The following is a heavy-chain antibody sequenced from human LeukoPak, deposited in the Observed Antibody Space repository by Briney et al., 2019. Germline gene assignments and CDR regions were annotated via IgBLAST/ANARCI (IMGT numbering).Heavy chain of an antibody. Sequence: GESLKISCKGSGYSFTSYWISWVRQMPGKGLEWMGRIDPSDSYTNYSPSLQGHVAISADKSINTAYLQWSSLKASDTAVYYCARLGSNNYFDPWGQVTLVTVSS. D-gene: IGHD7-27*01. V-gene: IGHV5-10-1*01. CDR3: ARLGSNNYFDP. J-gene: IGHJ5*02. CDR1: GYSFTSYW. CDR2: IDPSDSYT.